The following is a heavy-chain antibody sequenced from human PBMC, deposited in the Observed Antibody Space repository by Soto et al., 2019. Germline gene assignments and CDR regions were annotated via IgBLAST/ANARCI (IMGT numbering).Heavy chain of an antibody. CDR1: GFTFSSYG. CDR3: ARDMDSSSYRYNEYYYYYGMDV. D-gene: IGHD6-13*01. J-gene: IGHJ6*02. V-gene: IGHV3-33*01. Sequence: GGSLRLSCAASGFTFSSYGMHWVRQAPGKGLEWVAVIWYDGSNKYYADSVKGRFTISRDNSKNTLYLQMNSLRAEDTAVYYCARDMDSSSYRYNEYYYYYGMDVWGQGTTVTVSS. CDR2: IWYDGSNK.